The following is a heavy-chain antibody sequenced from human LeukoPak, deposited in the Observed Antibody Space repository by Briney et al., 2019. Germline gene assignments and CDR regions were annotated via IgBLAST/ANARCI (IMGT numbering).Heavy chain of an antibody. J-gene: IGHJ4*02. V-gene: IGHV3-30*18. CDR2: ISYDGSNN. CDR3: AKLVDTAMVTSDY. D-gene: IGHD5-18*01. CDR1: GFTFSSYG. Sequence: PGGSLRLSCAASGFTFSSYGIHWVRKAPGKGLEWVALISYDGSNNYYADSVKGRFTISRDNSKNTLYLQMNSLRAEDTAVYYCAKLVDTAMVTSDYWGQGTLVTVSS.